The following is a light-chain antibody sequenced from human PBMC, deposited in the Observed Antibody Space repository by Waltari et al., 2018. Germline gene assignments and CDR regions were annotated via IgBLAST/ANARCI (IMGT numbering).Light chain of an antibody. CDR1: SNDIGNYDL. CDR2: GAT. V-gene: IGLV2-23*01. Sequence: QSALTQPASVSGSPGQSITLSCTGTSNDIGNYDLFPWFQQRPAEAPKLLMYGATKRPSGVSNRFSGSKSGKTASLTISGLQTEDEADYYCFSFVAANSFVFGPGTKVTVL. CDR3: FSFVAANSFV. J-gene: IGLJ1*01.